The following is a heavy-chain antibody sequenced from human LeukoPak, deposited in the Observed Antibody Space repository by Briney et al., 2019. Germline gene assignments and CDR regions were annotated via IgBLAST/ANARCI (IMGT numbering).Heavy chain of an antibody. CDR2: IYHSGST. CDR1: GYSISSGSY. D-gene: IGHD5-18*01. CDR3: AVKRAYTFWFAD. J-gene: IGHJ4*02. Sequence: PSETLSLTCDVSGYSISSGSYWGWIRQPPGKGLEWIGSIYHSGSTYYEPSLKSRVTISVGTSKNQFPLNLKSVTAADTATYYCAVKRAYTFWFADWGQGTLVTVSS. V-gene: IGHV4-38-2*01.